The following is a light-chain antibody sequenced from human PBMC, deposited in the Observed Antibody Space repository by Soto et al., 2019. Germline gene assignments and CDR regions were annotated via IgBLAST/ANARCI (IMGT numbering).Light chain of an antibody. CDR3: QKYNSAPLT. CDR1: QGISRW. Sequence: IQMTQSPSSVSASVGDRVTITCRASQGISRWLAWYQQKPRKAPKLLIYTASRLQSGVPSRLSGSGSGSDFTLTISSLQPEDVAAYYCQKYNSAPLTFGGGTKVDIK. CDR2: TAS. J-gene: IGKJ4*01. V-gene: IGKV1-12*01.